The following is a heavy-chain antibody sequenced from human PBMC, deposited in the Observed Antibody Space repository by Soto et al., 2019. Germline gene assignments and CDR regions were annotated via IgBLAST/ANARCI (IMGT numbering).Heavy chain of an antibody. J-gene: IGHJ4*02. V-gene: IGHV3-23*01. CDR3: EKAGAYYYFDY. D-gene: IGHD3-16*01. CDR2: ISASGGST. Sequence: GGSLRLSCAASGFTFSSYAMNWIRQAPGKGLEWVSAISASGGSTYYPDSVKGRFTISRDNSKNTLHLQMSSLRAEDTAVYYCEKAGAYYYFDYWGEGNLVPIS. CDR1: GFTFSSYA.